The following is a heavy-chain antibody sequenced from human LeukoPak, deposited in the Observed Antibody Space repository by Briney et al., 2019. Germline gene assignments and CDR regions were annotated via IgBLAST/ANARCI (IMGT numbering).Heavy chain of an antibody. CDR3: ARQLASGLINWFDP. CDR1: GFTVSSNY. Sequence: GGSLRLSCAASGFTVSSNYMSWVRQVPGKGLEWVSVIYSGGSTYYADSVKGRFTISRDNTKNTLYLQMNRLRDDDTAVYYCARQLASGLINWFDPWGQGTLVTVSS. J-gene: IGHJ5*02. D-gene: IGHD3-10*01. V-gene: IGHV3-66*04. CDR2: IYSGGST.